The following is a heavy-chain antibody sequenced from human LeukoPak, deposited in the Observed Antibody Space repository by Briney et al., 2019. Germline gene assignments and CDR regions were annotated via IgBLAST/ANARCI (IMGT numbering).Heavy chain of an antibody. CDR1: GGSFSGYY. V-gene: IGHV4-34*01. Sequence: SETLSLTCAVYGGSFSGYYWSWIRQPPGKGLEWIGEINHSGSTNYNPSLKSRVTISVDTSKNQFSLKLSSVTAADTAVYYCARSGIAAAGTASHDYGDPYYYYMDVWGKGTTVTASS. CDR3: ARSGIAAAGTASHDYGDPYYYYMDV. D-gene: IGHD6-13*01. CDR2: INHSGST. J-gene: IGHJ6*03.